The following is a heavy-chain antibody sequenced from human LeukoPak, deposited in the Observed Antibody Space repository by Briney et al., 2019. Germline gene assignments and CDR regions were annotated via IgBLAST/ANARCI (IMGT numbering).Heavy chain of an antibody. V-gene: IGHV3-9*01. CDR2: INWNSDRI. CDR1: GFTFDDYA. D-gene: IGHD3-22*01. CDR3: ARASYYYDASGLGAFDV. Sequence: GGSLRLSCAASGFTFDDYAMHWVRQAPGKGLEWVSGINWNSDRIGYADSVKGRFTISRDNAKNSLYMQMNSVRAEDTALYYCARASYYYDASGLGAFDVWGQGTTVIVSS. J-gene: IGHJ3*01.